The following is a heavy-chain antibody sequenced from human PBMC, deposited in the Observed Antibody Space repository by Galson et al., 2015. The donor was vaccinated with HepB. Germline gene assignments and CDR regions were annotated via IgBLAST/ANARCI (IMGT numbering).Heavy chain of an antibody. J-gene: IGHJ3*02. Sequence: SVKVSCKASGYTFTGYYMHWVRQAPGQGLEWMGWINPNSGGTNYAQKFQGRVTMTRDTSISTAYMELSRLRSDDTALYYCASRYCSGGSCYLMAFDIWGQGTMVTVSS. CDR3: ASRYCSGGSCYLMAFDI. CDR1: GYTFTGYY. V-gene: IGHV1-2*02. CDR2: INPNSGGT. D-gene: IGHD2-15*01.